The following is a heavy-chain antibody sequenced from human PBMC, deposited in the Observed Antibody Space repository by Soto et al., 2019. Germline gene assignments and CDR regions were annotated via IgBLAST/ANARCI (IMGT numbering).Heavy chain of an antibody. Sequence: SETLSLTCAVYGGSFSGYYWSWIRQPPGKGLEWIGEINHSGSTNYNPSLKSRVTISVDTSKNQFSLKLSSVTAADTAVYYCARRPIVDTAQKNWFDPWGQGTLVTVSS. V-gene: IGHV4-34*01. J-gene: IGHJ5*02. CDR1: GGSFSGYY. CDR3: ARRPIVDTAQKNWFDP. D-gene: IGHD5-18*01. CDR2: INHSGST.